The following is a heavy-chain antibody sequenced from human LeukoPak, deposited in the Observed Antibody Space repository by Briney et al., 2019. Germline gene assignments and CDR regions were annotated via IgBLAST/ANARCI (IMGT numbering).Heavy chain of an antibody. D-gene: IGHD3-10*02. CDR2: IRYDGTNK. J-gene: IGHJ4*02. Sequence: GGSLRLSCAASGFTFSTYAMHWVRQAPGKGLEWVAFIRYDGTNKHYGDSVKGRFTISRDNSKNTLYLQMNSLRAEDTAVYYCGKACSSGLDFWGQGTLVTVSS. CDR1: GFTFSTYA. CDR3: GKACSSGLDF. V-gene: IGHV3-30*02.